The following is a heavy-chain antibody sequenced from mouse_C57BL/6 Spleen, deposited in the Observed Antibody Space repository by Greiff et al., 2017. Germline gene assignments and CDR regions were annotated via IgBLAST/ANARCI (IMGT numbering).Heavy chain of an antibody. V-gene: IGHV1-56*01. CDR3: RRSNESHAMYY. Sequence: VKLMESGPELVRPGASVKISCTAPGYTFTSHWMQWVRQRPGQGLEWIGEIFPGSGSTYYNEKFKGEATLTVDTSSSTAYMQLSSLTSEDSAVYCWRRSNESHAMYYWGQGTTVTVSS. CDR1: GYTFTSHW. CDR2: IFPGSGST. J-gene: IGHJ4*01.